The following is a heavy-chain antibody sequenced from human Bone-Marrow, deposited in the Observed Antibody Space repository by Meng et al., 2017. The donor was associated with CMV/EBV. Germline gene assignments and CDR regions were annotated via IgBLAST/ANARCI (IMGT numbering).Heavy chain of an antibody. Sequence: LSCADSGFTFSNYWMHWVRQVPGKGLVWVSRINSDGSSTSYADSVKGRFTISRDNAKNTLYLQMNSLRAEDTAVYYCARDLWFGPIDYWGQGTLVTVSS. J-gene: IGHJ4*02. V-gene: IGHV3-74*01. CDR3: ARDLWFGPIDY. CDR1: GFTFSNYW. D-gene: IGHD3-10*01. CDR2: INSDGSST.